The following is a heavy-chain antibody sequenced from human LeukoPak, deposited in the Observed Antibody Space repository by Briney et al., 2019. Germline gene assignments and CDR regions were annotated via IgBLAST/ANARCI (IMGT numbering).Heavy chain of an antibody. CDR1: GFTFSSYS. CDR3: ARDQYSSGWFDPVDY. D-gene: IGHD6-19*01. V-gene: IGHV3-21*01. Sequence: GGSLRLSCAASGFTFSSYSMNWVRQAPGKGLEWVSSISSSSSYIYYADSVKGRFTIYRDNAKNSLYLQMNSLRAEDTAVYYCARDQYSSGWFDPVDYWGQGTLVTVSS. CDR2: ISSSSSYI. J-gene: IGHJ4*02.